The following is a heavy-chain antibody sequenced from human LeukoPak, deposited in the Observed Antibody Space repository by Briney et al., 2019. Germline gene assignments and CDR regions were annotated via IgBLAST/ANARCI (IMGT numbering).Heavy chain of an antibody. CDR1: GFTFSRYA. V-gene: IGHV3-30-3*01. Sequence: GGSLRLSCAATGFTFSRYAMHWVRQAPGKGLEWVAVISYDGSNEYYADSVKGRFTISRDSSENTLYLKMNSLRVEDTAVYYCVRVGYYSSGPFSYFDYWGQGTLVTVSS. D-gene: IGHD3-10*01. J-gene: IGHJ4*02. CDR3: VRVGYYSSGPFSYFDY. CDR2: ISYDGSNE.